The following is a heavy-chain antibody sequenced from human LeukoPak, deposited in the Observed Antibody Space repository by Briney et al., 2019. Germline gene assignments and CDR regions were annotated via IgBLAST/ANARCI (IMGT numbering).Heavy chain of an antibody. V-gene: IGHV3-21*01. J-gene: IGHJ4*02. Sequence: PGGSLRLSCAASGFTFSTYNMNWVRQAPGKGLEWVSSISSSSNYIYYTDSVKGRFTISRDNAKNSLYLQVNSLRAEDTAVYYCARHTVYFDSWGQGTQVTVSS. CDR3: ARHTVYFDS. CDR2: ISSSSNYI. CDR1: GFTFSTYN.